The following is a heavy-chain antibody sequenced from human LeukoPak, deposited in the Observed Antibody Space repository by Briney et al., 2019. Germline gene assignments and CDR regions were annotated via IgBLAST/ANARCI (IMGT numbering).Heavy chain of an antibody. V-gene: IGHV1-46*01. D-gene: IGHD3-9*01. CDR1: GYTFTSYY. Sequence: ASVKVSCKASGYTFTSYYMHWVRQAPGQGLEWMGLINPTGGSTGYAQKFQGRVTMTRDMSTSTDYMELSSLRSEDTAVYYCAKDLRYPGLFDPWGQGTLVTVSS. J-gene: IGHJ5*02. CDR3: AKDLRYPGLFDP. CDR2: INPTGGST.